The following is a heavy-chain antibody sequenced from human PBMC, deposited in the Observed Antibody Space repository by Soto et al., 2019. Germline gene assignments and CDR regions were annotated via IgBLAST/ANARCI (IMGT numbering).Heavy chain of an antibody. CDR1: GYTFTSYG. D-gene: IGHD5-18*01. V-gene: IGHV1-18*01. CDR3: AREGYSLSYYYYGMDV. Sequence: QVQLVQSGAEVKKPGASVKVSCKASGYTFTSYGISWVRQAPGQGLEWMGWISAYNGNTNYAQKLQGRVTMTTDTPTSTAYMELRSLRSDDTAVYYCAREGYSLSYYYYGMDVWGQGTTVTVSS. CDR2: ISAYNGNT. J-gene: IGHJ6*02.